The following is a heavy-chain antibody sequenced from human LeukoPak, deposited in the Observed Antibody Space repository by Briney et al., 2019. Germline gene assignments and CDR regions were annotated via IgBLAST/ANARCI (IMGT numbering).Heavy chain of an antibody. J-gene: IGHJ4*02. CDR2: IYYSGST. CDR3: ARWSLHSSGWYFDS. CDR1: GDSINSFY. D-gene: IGHD3-22*01. Sequence: SETLSLTCTVSGDSINSFYWSWIRRPPGKGLEWIGYIYYSGSTNYNPSLKSQLTIAVDTSKNQFSLRLNSVTAADTAVYYCARWSLHSSGWYFDSWGQGTLVTVSS. V-gene: IGHV4-59*01.